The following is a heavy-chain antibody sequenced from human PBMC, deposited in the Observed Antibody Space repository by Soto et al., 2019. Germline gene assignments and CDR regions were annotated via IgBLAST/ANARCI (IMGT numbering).Heavy chain of an antibody. CDR2: INAGNGNT. CDR1: GYTFISYA. Sequence: ASVKVSCKASGYTFISYAIHWVRQAPGQRLEWMGWINAGNGNTKYSQKFQGRVTITRDTSASTAYMELTSLRSEDTAVYYCARELQGLYYFDYWGQGTLITVSS. V-gene: IGHV1-3*01. CDR3: ARELQGLYYFDY. J-gene: IGHJ4*02. D-gene: IGHD2-15*01.